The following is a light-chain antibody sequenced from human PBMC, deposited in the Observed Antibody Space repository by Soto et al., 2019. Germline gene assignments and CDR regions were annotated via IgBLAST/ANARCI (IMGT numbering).Light chain of an antibody. CDR3: SSHTSSSTPWV. Sequence: QSVLTQPASVSGSPGQSITISCTGTSSDVGGYNYVSWYQQHPGKAPKLMIYEVSNRPSGVSNRFSGSKSGNTASLTISGLQAEDEADYYCSSHTSSSTPWVFGGGTQLTVL. V-gene: IGLV2-14*01. CDR2: EVS. CDR1: SSDVGGYNY. J-gene: IGLJ2*01.